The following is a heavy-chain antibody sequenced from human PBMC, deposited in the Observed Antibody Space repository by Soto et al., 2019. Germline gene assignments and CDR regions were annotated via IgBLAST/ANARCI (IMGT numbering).Heavy chain of an antibody. CDR1: GFTFSSYA. V-gene: IGHV3-23*01. J-gene: IGHJ5*02. D-gene: IGHD6-13*01. CDR3: AKDPPYRSSWYLNWFDP. Sequence: LILSCAASGFTFSSYAMSWVRQAPGKGLEWVSAISGSGGSTYYADSVKGRFTISRDNSKNTLYLQMNSLRAEDTAVYYCAKDPPYRSSWYLNWFDPWGQGTLVTVSS. CDR2: ISGSGGST.